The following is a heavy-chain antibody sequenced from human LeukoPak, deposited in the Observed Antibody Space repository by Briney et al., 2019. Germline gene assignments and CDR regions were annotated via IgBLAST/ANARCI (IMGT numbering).Heavy chain of an antibody. J-gene: IGHJ4*02. CDR2: INPSGGST. Sequence: ASVKVSCKASGYTFTSYYMHWVRQAPGQGLEWMGIINPSGGSTSHAQKFQGRVTMTRDTSTSTVYMELSSLRSEDTAVYYCARDGSGSYYNAAFFSRRRHVFDYWGQGTLVTVSS. D-gene: IGHD3-10*01. V-gene: IGHV1-46*01. CDR1: GYTFTSYY. CDR3: ARDGSGSYYNAAFFSRRRHVFDY.